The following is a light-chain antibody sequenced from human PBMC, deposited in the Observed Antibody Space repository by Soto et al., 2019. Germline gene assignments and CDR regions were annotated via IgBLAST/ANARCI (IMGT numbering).Light chain of an antibody. CDR2: GAS. CDR1: QSVSSNY. CDR3: QQRINWPLT. Sequence: VLTQSPGTLSLSPGERATLSCRASQSVSSNYLAWYQQKPGQAPRLLIYGASSRATGIPARFSGSGSGTDFTLTISSLEPEDFVVYYCQQRINWPLTFGGGTKVDIK. J-gene: IGKJ4*01. V-gene: IGKV3D-20*02.